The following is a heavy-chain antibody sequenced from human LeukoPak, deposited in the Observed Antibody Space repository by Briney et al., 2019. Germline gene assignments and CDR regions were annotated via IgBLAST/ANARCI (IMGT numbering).Heavy chain of an antibody. Sequence: GRSLRLSCAASGFTFSSYAMHWVRQAPGKGLEWVAVISYDGSNKYYADSAKGRFTISRDNSKNTLYLQMNSLRAEDTAVYYCARNLEQLLPYFQHWGQGTLVTVSS. CDR2: ISYDGSNK. V-gene: IGHV3-30-3*01. CDR1: GFTFSSYA. D-gene: IGHD6-13*01. J-gene: IGHJ1*01. CDR3: ARNLEQLLPYFQH.